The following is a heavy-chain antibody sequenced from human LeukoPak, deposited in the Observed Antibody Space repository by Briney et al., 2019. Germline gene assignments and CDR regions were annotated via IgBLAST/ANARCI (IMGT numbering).Heavy chain of an antibody. V-gene: IGHV4-34*01. Sequence: SETLSLTCAVYGGSFSGYYWSWIRQPPGKGLEWIGEINHSGSTNYNPSLKSRVTISVDTSKNQFSLRLRSVTAADTAVYYCATYDYPSDYWGQGTLVTVSS. D-gene: IGHD4-11*01. J-gene: IGHJ4*02. CDR3: ATYDYPSDY. CDR1: GGSFSGYY. CDR2: INHSGST.